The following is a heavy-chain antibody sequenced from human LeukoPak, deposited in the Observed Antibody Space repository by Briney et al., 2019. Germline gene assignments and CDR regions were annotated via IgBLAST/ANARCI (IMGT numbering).Heavy chain of an antibody. CDR1: GGTFISYA. CDR2: IIPIFGTA. V-gene: IGHV1-69*13. J-gene: IGHJ4*02. CDR3: ARCSLSGYDFWSGYYLDY. Sequence: SVKVSCKASGGTFISYAISWVRQAPGQGLEWMGGIIPIFGTANYAQKFQGRVTITADESTSTAYMELSSLRSEDTAVYYCARCSLSGYDFWSGYYLDYWGQGTLVTVSS. D-gene: IGHD3-3*01.